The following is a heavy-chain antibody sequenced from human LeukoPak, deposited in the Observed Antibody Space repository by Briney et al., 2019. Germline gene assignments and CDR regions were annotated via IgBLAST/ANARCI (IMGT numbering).Heavy chain of an antibody. J-gene: IGHJ4*02. CDR2: IKQDGSEK. CDR1: GFTFSSYG. V-gene: IGHV3-7*01. D-gene: IGHD6-19*01. Sequence: PGGSLRLSCAASGFTFSSYGMSWVRQAPGKGLEWVANIKQDGSEKYYVDSVKGRFTISKDNAKNSLYLQMNSLRAEETAVYYCARTGHSSGWSAYFDYWGQGTLVTVSS. CDR3: ARTGHSSGWSAYFDY.